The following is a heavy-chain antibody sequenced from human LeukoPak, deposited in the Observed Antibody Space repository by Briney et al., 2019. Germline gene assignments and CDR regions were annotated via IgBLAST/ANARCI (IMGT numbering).Heavy chain of an antibody. Sequence: GGSLRLSCAASGFTFSSYGMHWVRQAPGKGLEWVAFIGYDGSNKYTADSAKGRFTLSRDNSKDTLYLQMNSLRAEDTAVYYCAKRGGTTVTTSNFHMDVWGKGTTVTVSS. CDR1: GFTFSSYG. CDR3: AKRGGTTVTTSNFHMDV. CDR2: IGYDGSNK. D-gene: IGHD4-17*01. J-gene: IGHJ6*03. V-gene: IGHV3-30*02.